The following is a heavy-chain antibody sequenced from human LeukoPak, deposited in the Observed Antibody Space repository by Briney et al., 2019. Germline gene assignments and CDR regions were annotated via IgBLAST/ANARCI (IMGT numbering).Heavy chain of an antibody. V-gene: IGHV3-48*01. Sequence: GGSLRLSCAASGFTFSSYSMNWVRQAPGKGLEWVSYISSSSSTIYYADSVKGRFTISRDNAKNSLYLQMNSLRADDTAVYYCAKAKDYYDSSGPDGWGQGTLVTVSS. CDR1: GFTFSSYS. J-gene: IGHJ1*01. CDR2: ISSSSSTI. D-gene: IGHD3-22*01. CDR3: AKAKDYYDSSGPDG.